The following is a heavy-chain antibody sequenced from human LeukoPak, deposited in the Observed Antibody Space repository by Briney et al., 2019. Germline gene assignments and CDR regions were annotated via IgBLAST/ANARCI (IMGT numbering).Heavy chain of an antibody. CDR3: AKWGARTSYCSSTSCFFDY. Sequence: GGSLRLSCAASGFTFSSYGMHWVRQAPGKGLEWVAFIRYDGSNKYYADSVKGRFTISRDNSENTLYLQMNSLRAEDTAVYYCAKWGARTSYCSSTSCFFDYWGQGTLVTVSS. D-gene: IGHD2-2*01. V-gene: IGHV3-30*02. J-gene: IGHJ4*02. CDR1: GFTFSSYG. CDR2: IRYDGSNK.